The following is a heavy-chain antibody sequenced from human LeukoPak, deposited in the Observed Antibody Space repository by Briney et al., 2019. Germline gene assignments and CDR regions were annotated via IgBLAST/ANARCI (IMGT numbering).Heavy chain of an antibody. V-gene: IGHV4-34*01. J-gene: IGHJ3*02. Sequence: PSETLSLTCAVYGGSFSGYYWSWIRQSPGKGLEWIGEINHSGSTNYNPSLKSRVTISVDTSKNQFSLKLRSVTAADTAVYYCARLWYSPIIDAFDIWGQGAMVTVSS. CDR2: INHSGST. CDR1: GGSFSGYY. D-gene: IGHD6-13*01. CDR3: ARLWYSPIIDAFDI.